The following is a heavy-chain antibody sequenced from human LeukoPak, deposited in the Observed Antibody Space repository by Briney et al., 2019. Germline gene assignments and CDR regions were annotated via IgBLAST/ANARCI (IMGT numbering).Heavy chain of an antibody. CDR1: GYTFTGCY. CDR2: INPNSGGT. J-gene: IGHJ4*02. Sequence: ASVKVSCKASGYTFTGCYMHWVRQAPGQGLEWMGWINPNSGGTNYAQKFQGRVTMTRDTSISTAYMELSRLRSDDTAVYYCARGYYYGSSHFDYWGQGTLVTVSS. V-gene: IGHV1-2*02. CDR3: ARGYYYGSSHFDY. D-gene: IGHD3-10*01.